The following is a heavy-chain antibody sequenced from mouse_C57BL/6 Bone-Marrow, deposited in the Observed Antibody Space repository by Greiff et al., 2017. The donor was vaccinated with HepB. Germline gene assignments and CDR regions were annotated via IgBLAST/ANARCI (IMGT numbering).Heavy chain of an antibody. CDR1: GYTFTSYW. CDR2: IDPSDSYT. CDR3: ARQLRLYAMDY. Sequence: VQLQQPGAELVRPGTSVKLSCKASGYTFTSYWMHWVKQRPGQGLEWIGVIDPSDSYTNYNQKFKGKATLTVDTSSSTAYMQLSSLTSEDSAVYYCARQLRLYAMDYWGQGTSVTVSS. D-gene: IGHD3-2*02. J-gene: IGHJ4*01. V-gene: IGHV1-59*01.